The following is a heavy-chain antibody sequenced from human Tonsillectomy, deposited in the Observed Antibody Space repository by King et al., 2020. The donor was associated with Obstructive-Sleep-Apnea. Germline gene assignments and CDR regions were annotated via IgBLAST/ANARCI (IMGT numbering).Heavy chain of an antibody. CDR1: GLTFAIAW. D-gene: IGHD4-17*01. Sequence: VQLVESGGGLVNPGESLMLSCAAPGLTFAIAWVSWVRQNSGKGLVWVVRIKSKDDGGTTVYAAPVTGRFTISRDDLRNTLYLQMNSLMIEDSAVYYCTTDPGDYPDYWGQGTLVTVSS. J-gene: IGHJ4*02. V-gene: IGHV3-15*01. CDR2: IKSKDDGGTT. CDR3: TTDPGDYPDY.